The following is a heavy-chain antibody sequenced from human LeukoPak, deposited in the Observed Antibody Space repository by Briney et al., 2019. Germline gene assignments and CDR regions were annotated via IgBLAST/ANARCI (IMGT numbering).Heavy chain of an antibody. V-gene: IGHV1-3*01. CDR2: INAGNGNT. D-gene: IGHD3-10*01. Sequence: ASVKVSCKASGHTFTSYAMHWVRQAPGQRLEWMGWINAGNGNTKYSQKFQGRVTITRDTYASTAYMELSSLRSEDTAVYYCAFLKVRGVITYFDYWGQGTLVTVSS. CDR3: AFLKVRGVITYFDY. J-gene: IGHJ4*02. CDR1: GHTFTSYA.